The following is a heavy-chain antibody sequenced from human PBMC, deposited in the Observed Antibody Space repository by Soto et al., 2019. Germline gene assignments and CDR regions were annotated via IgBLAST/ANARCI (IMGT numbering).Heavy chain of an antibody. CDR3: ARVFRAIVVVPAEGWFDP. CDR2: IYHSGST. J-gene: IGHJ5*02. Sequence: QVQLQESGPGLVKPSGTLSLTCAVSGGSISSSNWWSWVRQHPGKGLEWIGEIYHSGSTNYNPSLKSRVTISVDKSKNQFSMKLSSVTAADTAVYYCARVFRAIVVVPAEGWFDPWGQGTLVTVSS. D-gene: IGHD2-2*01. CDR1: GGSISSSNW. V-gene: IGHV4-4*02.